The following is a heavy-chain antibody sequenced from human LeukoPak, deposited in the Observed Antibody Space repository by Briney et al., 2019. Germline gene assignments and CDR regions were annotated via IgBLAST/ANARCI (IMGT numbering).Heavy chain of an antibody. CDR1: GFTFTSMA. V-gene: IGHV3-23*01. CDR3: AKDLSWTYCSSTSCSSGGHAY. J-gene: IGHJ4*02. Sequence: PGGSLRLSCAASGFTFTSMAMSWAGQAPGQGLEWVSVMSVIVGSTSYADSVKGRFTISRDNSKNTLYLQMNSLRAEDTAVYYCAKDLSWTYCSSTSCSSGGHAYWGQGTLVTVSS. CDR2: MSVIVGST. D-gene: IGHD2-2*01.